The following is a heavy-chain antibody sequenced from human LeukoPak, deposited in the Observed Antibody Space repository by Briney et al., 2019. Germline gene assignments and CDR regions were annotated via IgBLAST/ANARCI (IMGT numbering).Heavy chain of an antibody. V-gene: IGHV3-20*04. D-gene: IGHD3-9*01. CDR1: GFTFDDYD. J-gene: IGHJ4*02. CDR3: ATTEGSYDVSTGCYRY. CDR2: INWNGGST. Sequence: GGSLRLSCAASGFTFDDYDMSWVRQAPGKGLEWVSGINWNGGSTGYGDSVKGRFTISRDNAKNSLYLQMNSLRAEDTALYYCATTEGSYDVSTGCYRYWGQGTLVTVSS.